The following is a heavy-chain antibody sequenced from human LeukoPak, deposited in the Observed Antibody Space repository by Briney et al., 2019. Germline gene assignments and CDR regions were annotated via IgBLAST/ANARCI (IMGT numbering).Heavy chain of an antibody. CDR3: ARLMYYSDSGSYGMDV. CDR2: IYYSGSP. D-gene: IGHD3-10*01. Sequence: PSETLSLTCTVSGASISSYYWGWIRQAPGKGLEWIGYIYYSGSPNYTPSLESRVTISEDTSKNQFSLRLSSVTAADTAVYYCARLMYYSDSGSYGMDVWGQGTTVTVSS. V-gene: IGHV4-59*08. CDR1: GASISSYY. J-gene: IGHJ6*02.